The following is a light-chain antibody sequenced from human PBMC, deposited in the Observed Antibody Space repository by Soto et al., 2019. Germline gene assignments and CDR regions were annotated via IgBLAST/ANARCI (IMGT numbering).Light chain of an antibody. CDR2: DAS. CDR3: QQYGNSPIT. Sequence: EIVLTQSPATLSLSPGQRATLSCGASQSVTNTYLAWHQQKPGLAPRLLIYDASTRATGTPDRFSGSGSGTDFTLTISRLEPEDFAVYYCQQYGNSPITFGQGTRLDMK. CDR1: QSVTNTY. J-gene: IGKJ5*01. V-gene: IGKV3D-20*01.